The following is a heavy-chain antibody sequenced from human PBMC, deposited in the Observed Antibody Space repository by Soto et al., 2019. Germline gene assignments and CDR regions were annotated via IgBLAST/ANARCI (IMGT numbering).Heavy chain of an antibody. V-gene: IGHV4-30-2*02. Sequence: PSETLSLTCAVSGGSISSGGYSWSWIRQPPGKGLEWIGYIYHSGSTYYNPSLKSRVTILVDRSKNQFSLNLSSVTAADTAVYYCTAVTIFDTNGYTFDYWGQGTLVTVSS. CDR1: GGSISSGGYS. J-gene: IGHJ4*02. CDR2: IYHSGST. D-gene: IGHD2-8*01. CDR3: TAVTIFDTNGYTFDY.